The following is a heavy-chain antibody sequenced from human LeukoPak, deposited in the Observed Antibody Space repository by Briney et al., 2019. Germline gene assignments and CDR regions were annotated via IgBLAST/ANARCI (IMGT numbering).Heavy chain of an antibody. V-gene: IGHV4-31*11. J-gene: IGHJ4*02. CDR1: GGSFSGYY. CDR3: ARAPLSPYSSSSLDY. CDR2: IYYSGST. D-gene: IGHD6-6*01. Sequence: SETLSLTCAVYGGSFSGYYWTWIRQHPGKGLEWIGYIYYSGSTYYNPSLRSRVTISVDTSKNQFSLKLSSVTAADTAVYYCARAPLSPYSSSSLDYWGQGTLVTVSS.